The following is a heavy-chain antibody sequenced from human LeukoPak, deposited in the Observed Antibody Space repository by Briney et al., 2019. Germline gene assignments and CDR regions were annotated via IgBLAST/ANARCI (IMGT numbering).Heavy chain of an antibody. V-gene: IGHV4-30-4*08. J-gene: IGHJ4*02. CDR2: IYYSGST. CDR3: ARGYYSSGYYI. CDR1: GGSISSGGYY. D-gene: IGHD3-22*01. Sequence: SETLSLTCTVSGGSISSGGYYWSWIRQHPGKGLEWIGYIYYSGSTYYNPSLKSRVTISVDTSKNQFSLKLSSVTAADTAVYYCARGYYSSGYYIWGRGTLVTVSS.